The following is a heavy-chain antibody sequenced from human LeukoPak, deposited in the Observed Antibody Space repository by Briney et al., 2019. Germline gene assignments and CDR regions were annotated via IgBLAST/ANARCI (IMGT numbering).Heavy chain of an antibody. CDR3: ATQDGWNNYMDV. D-gene: IGHD1/OR15-1a*01. CDR1: GFTFSSYA. V-gene: IGHV3-23*01. CDR2: ISGSGGSS. Sequence: GGSLRLSCAASGFTFSSYAMSWVRQAPGKGLEWVSAISGSGGSSYYADSVKGRFTISRDNSKNTLYLQMNSLRAEDTAVYYCATQDGWNNYMDVWGKGTTVTVSS. J-gene: IGHJ6*03.